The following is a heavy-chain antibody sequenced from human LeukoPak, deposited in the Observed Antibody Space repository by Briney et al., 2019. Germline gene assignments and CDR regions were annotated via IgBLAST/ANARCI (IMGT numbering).Heavy chain of an antibody. CDR2: IYYSGST. D-gene: IGHD3-10*01. CDR3: ARVGWESVVRGAYYYYYMDV. CDR1: GGSISSSSYY. Sequence: PSETLSLTCTVSGGSISSSSYYWGWIRQPPGKGLEWIGYIYYSGSTNYNPSLKSRVTISVDTSKNQFSLKLSSVTAADTAVYYCARVGWESVVRGAYYYYYMDVWGKGTTVTISS. V-gene: IGHV4-61*05. J-gene: IGHJ6*03.